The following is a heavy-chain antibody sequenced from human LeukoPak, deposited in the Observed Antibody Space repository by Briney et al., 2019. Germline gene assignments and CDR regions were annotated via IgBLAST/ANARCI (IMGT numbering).Heavy chain of an antibody. J-gene: IGHJ4*02. Sequence: SETLSLTCTVSGGSISSGGYYWSWARQHPGKGLEWIRYIYYSGSTYYNPSLKSRVTISVDTSKNQFSLKLSSVTAADTAVYYCARDYYGSGSYVDWGQGTLVTVFS. D-gene: IGHD3-10*01. V-gene: IGHV4-31*03. CDR1: GGSISSGGYY. CDR3: ARDYYGSGSYVD. CDR2: IYYSGST.